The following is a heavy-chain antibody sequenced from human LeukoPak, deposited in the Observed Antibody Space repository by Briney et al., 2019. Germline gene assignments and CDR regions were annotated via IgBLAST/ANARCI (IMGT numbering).Heavy chain of an antibody. CDR3: ASPGVVTQTPAGPFDY. CDR1: GGSISSRNYY. J-gene: IGHJ4*02. Sequence: PSETLSLTCTVSGGSISSRNYYWGWIRQPPGKGLEWIGSIYYSGSTYYNPSLKSRVTISVDTSKNQFCLKLSSVTAADTAVYYCASPGVVTQTPAGPFDYWGQGTLVTVSS. CDR2: IYYSGST. V-gene: IGHV4-39*01. D-gene: IGHD2-21*02.